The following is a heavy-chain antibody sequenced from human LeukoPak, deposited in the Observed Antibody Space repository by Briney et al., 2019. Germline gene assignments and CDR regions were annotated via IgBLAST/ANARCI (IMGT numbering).Heavy chain of an antibody. CDR1: GFTLNYAW. CDR2: TVSEIDGGTT. D-gene: IGHD1-7*01. V-gene: IGHV3-15*04. Sequence: GGSLRLSCAASGFTLNYAWMSRVRQVPGKGLEWVGQTVSEIDGGTTDYAAPVKGRFTISRDDSKSTLYLQMNSLKIEDTAVYYCTTDEDWNYARKDVWGQGATVIVSS. J-gene: IGHJ6*02. CDR3: TTDEDWNYARKDV.